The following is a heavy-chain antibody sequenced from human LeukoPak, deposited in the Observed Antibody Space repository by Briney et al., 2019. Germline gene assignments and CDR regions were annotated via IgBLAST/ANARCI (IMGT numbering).Heavy chain of an antibody. CDR2: IYYSGST. CDR1: GGSISSGDYY. CDR3: ARAEGGSSFEAFDY. V-gene: IGHV4-30-4*08. Sequence: PSQTLSLTCTVSGGSISSGDYYWSWIRQPPGKGLEWIGYIYYSGSTYYNPSPKSRVTISVDTSKNQFSLKLSSVTAADTAVYYCARAEGGSSFEAFDYWGQGTLVTVSS. J-gene: IGHJ4*02. D-gene: IGHD6-6*01.